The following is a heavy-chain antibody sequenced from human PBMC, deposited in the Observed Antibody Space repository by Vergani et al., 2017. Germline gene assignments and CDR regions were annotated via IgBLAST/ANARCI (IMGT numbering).Heavy chain of an antibody. Sequence: QVQLVQSGAELKKPGASVKVSCKASGYTFTSYGISWVRQAPGQGLELIGWISAYNGNTNYAQKPQGRVTMTTDTSTSTAYLALRSLRCDDTAVYYCAMAGSGWYGDDAFDIWGQVTMVTVSS. CDR1: GYTFTSYG. V-gene: IGHV1-18*01. J-gene: IGHJ3*02. CDR2: ISAYNGNT. D-gene: IGHD6-19*01. CDR3: AMAGSGWYGDDAFDI.